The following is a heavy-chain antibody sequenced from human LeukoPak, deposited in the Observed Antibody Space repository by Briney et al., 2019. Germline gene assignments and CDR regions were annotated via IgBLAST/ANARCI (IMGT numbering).Heavy chain of an antibody. CDR2: IYSGGST. Sequence: GGSLRLSCAASGFTFSTYAMSWVRQAPGKGLEWVSVIYSGGSTYYADSVKGRFTISRDNSKNTLYLQMNSPRAEDTAVYYCARHSSGYYRYGMDVWGQGTTVTVSS. D-gene: IGHD3-22*01. CDR3: ARHSSGYYRYGMDV. J-gene: IGHJ6*02. V-gene: IGHV3-53*01. CDR1: GFTFSTYA.